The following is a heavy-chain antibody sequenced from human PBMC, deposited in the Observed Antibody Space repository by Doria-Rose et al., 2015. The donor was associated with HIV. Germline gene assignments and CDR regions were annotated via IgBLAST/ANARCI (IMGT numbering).Heavy chain of an antibody. J-gene: IGHJ4*02. CDR3: ARIKSSRWYHKYYFDF. CDR1: GVSLSSPGMG. Sequence: SGPVLVKPTETLTLTCTVSGVSLSSPGMGVSWIRQPPRKALEWLANHSSYDERSDQTSLKSRLTISRCTSKSQVVLTMTDMDPVDTATYYCARIKSSRWYHKYYFDFWGQGTLVIVSA. CDR2: HSSYDER. D-gene: IGHD6-13*01. V-gene: IGHV2-26*01.